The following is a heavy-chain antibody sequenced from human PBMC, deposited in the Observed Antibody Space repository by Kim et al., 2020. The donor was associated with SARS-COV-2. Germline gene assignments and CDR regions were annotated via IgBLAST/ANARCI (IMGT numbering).Heavy chain of an antibody. V-gene: IGHV7-4-1*02. J-gene: IGHJ2*01. CDR1: GYTFTSYA. D-gene: IGHD6-6*01. CDR2: INTNTGNP. CDR3: ARGRSIAARPAFDWYFDL. Sequence: ASVKVSCKASGYTFTSYAMNWVRQAPGQGLEWMGWINTNTGNPTYAQGFTGRFVFSLDTSVSTAYLQISSLKAEDTAVYYCARGRSIAARPAFDWYFDLWGRGTLVTVSS.